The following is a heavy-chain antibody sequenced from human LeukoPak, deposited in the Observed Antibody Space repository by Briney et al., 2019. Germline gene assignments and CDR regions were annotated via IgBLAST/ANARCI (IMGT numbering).Heavy chain of an antibody. CDR3: AKKHSGSSFYFQY. CDR2: IRYDGRNE. V-gene: IGHV3-30*02. CDR1: GFTFSNYD. Sequence: GGSLRLSCAASGFTFSNYDMHWVRQAPGKGLEWVAFIRYDGRNEYYADSVKGRFTISRDNAKNTLYLQMNSLRPEDTAVYYCAKKHSGSSFYFQYWGQGTRVTVSS. D-gene: IGHD6-6*01. J-gene: IGHJ4*02.